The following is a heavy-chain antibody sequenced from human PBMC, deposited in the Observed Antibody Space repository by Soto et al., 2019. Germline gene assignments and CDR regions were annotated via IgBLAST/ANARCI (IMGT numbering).Heavy chain of an antibody. D-gene: IGHD5-18*01. V-gene: IGHV4-34*01. CDR2: INHSGST. J-gene: IGHJ4*02. CDR3: ARSGYSYGPRNFDY. CDR1: GGSFSGYY. Sequence: PSETLSLTCAVYGGSFSGYYWSWIRQPPGKGLEWIGEINHSGSTNYNPSLKSRVTISVDTSKNQFSLKLSSVTAADTAVYYCARSGYSYGPRNFDYWGQGTLVTVSS.